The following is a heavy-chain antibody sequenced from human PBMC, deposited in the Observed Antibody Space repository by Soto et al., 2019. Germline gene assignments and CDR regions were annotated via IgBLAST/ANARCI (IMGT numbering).Heavy chain of an antibody. V-gene: IGHV3-23*01. J-gene: IGHJ3*02. CDR1: GFTFSSYA. D-gene: IGHD4-17*01. Sequence: EVQLLESGGGLVQLGGSLRLSCAASGFTFSSYAMSWVRQAPGKGLEWVSAISGSGGSTYYADSVKGRFTISRDNSKNTLYLQMNSLRAEDTAVYYCAKEPGALDYGGNRAFDIWGQGTMVTVSS. CDR3: AKEPGALDYGGNRAFDI. CDR2: ISGSGGST.